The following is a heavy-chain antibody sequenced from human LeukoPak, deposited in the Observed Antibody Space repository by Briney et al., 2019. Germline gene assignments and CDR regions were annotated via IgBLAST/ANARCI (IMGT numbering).Heavy chain of an antibody. CDR2: ISGSGGST. D-gene: IGHD4-17*01. J-gene: IGHJ4*02. V-gene: IGHV3-23*01. CDR1: GFTFSSYA. Sequence: PGGSLRLSCAASGFTFSSYAMSWVRQAPGKGLEWVSAISGSGGSTYYAVSVKGRFTISRDNSKNTLYLQMNSLRAEDAAVYYCAKVSPYGDYVDYWGQGTLVTVSS. CDR3: AKVSPYGDYVDY.